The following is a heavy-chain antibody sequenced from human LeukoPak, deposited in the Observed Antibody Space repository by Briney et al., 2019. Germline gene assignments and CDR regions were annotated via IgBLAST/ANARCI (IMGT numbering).Heavy chain of an antibody. J-gene: IGHJ4*02. Sequence: ASVKVSCTVSGYTFTELSMHWVRQAPGQGLEWMGIINPSGGSTSYAQKFQGRVTMTRDTSTSTVYMELSSLRSEDTAVYYCARDRDKLVLRYFDWLLDYWGQGTLVTVSS. CDR2: INPSGGST. CDR1: GYTFTELS. CDR3: ARDRDKLVLRYFDWLLDY. V-gene: IGHV1-46*01. D-gene: IGHD3-9*01.